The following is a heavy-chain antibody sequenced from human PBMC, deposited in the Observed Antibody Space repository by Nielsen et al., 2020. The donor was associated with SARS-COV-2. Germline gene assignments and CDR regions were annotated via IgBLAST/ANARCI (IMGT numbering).Heavy chain of an antibody. CDR2: IYHSGST. Sequence: SETLSLTCAVYGGSFSGYYWNWIRQPPGKGLEWIGSIYHSGSTYYNPSLKSRVTISVDTSKNQFSLKLSSVTAADTAVYYCARVHSSGWKVFRYYFDYWGQGTLVTVSS. CDR1: GGSFSGYY. CDR3: ARVHSSGWKVFRYYFDY. D-gene: IGHD6-19*01. V-gene: IGHV4-34*01. J-gene: IGHJ4*02.